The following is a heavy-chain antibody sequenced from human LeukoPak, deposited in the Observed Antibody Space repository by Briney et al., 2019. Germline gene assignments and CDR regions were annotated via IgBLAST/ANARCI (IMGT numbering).Heavy chain of an antibody. CDR3: ARCRGNDAFDI. J-gene: IGHJ3*02. Sequence: SETLSLTCTVSGGSISSGSYYWSWIRQPAGKGLEWIGRIYTSGSTNYNPSLKSRVTISVDTSKNQFSLKLSSVTAADTAVYFCARCRGNDAFDIWGQGTMVTVSS. CDR1: GGSISSGSYY. CDR2: IYTSGST. D-gene: IGHD3-16*01. V-gene: IGHV4-61*02.